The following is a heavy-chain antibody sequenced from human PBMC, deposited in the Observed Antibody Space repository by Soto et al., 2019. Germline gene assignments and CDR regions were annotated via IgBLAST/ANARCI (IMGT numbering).Heavy chain of an antibody. CDR2: IYPLDSDT. J-gene: IGHJ4*02. V-gene: IGHV5-51*01. D-gene: IGHD2-15*01. Sequence: PGESLKISCKGSGYIFSNYWIGWVRQMPGKGLEWMGIIYPLDSDTRYSPSFEGHVTISADKSVSTAYLQWTSLKASDTAMYYCARLSGYCSGGSCPDRTNYFDYRGQGTLVTVSS. CDR3: ARLSGYCSGGSCPDRTNYFDY. CDR1: GYIFSNYW.